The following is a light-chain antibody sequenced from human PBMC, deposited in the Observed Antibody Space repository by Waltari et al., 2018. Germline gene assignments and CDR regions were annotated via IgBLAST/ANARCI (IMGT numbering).Light chain of an antibody. J-gene: IGLJ2*01. CDR3: CSYAGSMV. Sequence: QSALTQPASVSGSPGQSITISCTGSSTDIGTYNVVSWYQHHPGNAPKLIIYGVTNRPSGVSNRFSGSKSGNTASLTISGLQTEDEADYYCCSYAGSMVFGGGTKLTVL. CDR2: GVT. CDR1: STDIGTYNV. V-gene: IGLV2-23*02.